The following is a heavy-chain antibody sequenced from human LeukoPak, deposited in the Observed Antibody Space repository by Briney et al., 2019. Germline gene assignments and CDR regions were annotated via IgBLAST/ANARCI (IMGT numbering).Heavy chain of an antibody. V-gene: IGHV3-9*01. J-gene: IGHJ6*03. Sequence: PGGSLRLSCAASGFTFDDYAMHWVRQAPGKGLEWVSGISWNSGSIGYADSVKGRFTISRDNAKNSLYLQMNSLRAEDTAVYYCARGWGLAPYYYYTDVWGKGTTVTVSS. CDR1: GFTFDDYA. CDR2: ISWNSGSI. CDR3: ARGWGLAPYYYYTDV. D-gene: IGHD3-16*01.